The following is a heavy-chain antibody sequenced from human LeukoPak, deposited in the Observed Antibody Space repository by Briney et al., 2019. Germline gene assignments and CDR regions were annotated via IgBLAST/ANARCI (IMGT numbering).Heavy chain of an antibody. Sequence: ASVKVSCKASGYAFVGYYIHWVRQEPGQRLEWMGWIKPNRGGTKYAQNFQGRVTMTRDTSVSTAYMELSSLRSGDTAVYYCARLADCSETSCRSFDYWGQGTLVTASS. CDR2: IKPNRGGT. CDR1: GYAFVGYY. CDR3: ARLADCSETSCRSFDY. D-gene: IGHD2-2*01. V-gene: IGHV1-2*02. J-gene: IGHJ4*02.